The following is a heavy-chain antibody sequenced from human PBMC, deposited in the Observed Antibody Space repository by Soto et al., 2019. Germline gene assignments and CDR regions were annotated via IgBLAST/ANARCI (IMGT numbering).Heavy chain of an antibody. CDR3: ARGGIVVVVGSQNWFGP. CDR1: GGAISSYY. J-gene: IGHJ5*02. V-gene: IGHV4-4*07. D-gene: IGHD2-21*01. CDR2: INTSGTT. Sequence: SETLSLTCTVSGGAISSYYWSWIRQPAGKGLEWVGRINTSGTTKYNPSLESRVTMSLDTSKNQFFLTLSSVTAADTAVYYCARGGIVVVVGSQNWFGPWGQGTLVTVSS.